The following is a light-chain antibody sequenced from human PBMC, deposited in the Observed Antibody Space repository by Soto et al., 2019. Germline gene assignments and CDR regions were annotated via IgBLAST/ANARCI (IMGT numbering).Light chain of an antibody. V-gene: IGKV1-39*01. Sequence: DIQMTQSPPSLSASVGDRVTITCRASQRISTYLNWYQQKPGKAPNLLIYGVSSLQSGVPSRFSGSGSGTDFTLTISSLQPEDFATYYCQQSFRIPFTFGPGTKVDIK. CDR1: QRISTY. CDR3: QQSFRIPFT. CDR2: GVS. J-gene: IGKJ3*01.